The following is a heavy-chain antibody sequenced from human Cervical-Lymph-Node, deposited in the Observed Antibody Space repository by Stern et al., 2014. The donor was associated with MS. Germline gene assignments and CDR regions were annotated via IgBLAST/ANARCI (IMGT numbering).Heavy chain of an antibody. D-gene: IGHD2-8*01. V-gene: IGHV3-48*02. CDR3: ARGVFDL. CDR2: ISSRSSTI. Sequence: EVQLVESGGGLLKPGGSLRLSCAGSGFNFSAYAMNWARQAPGKGLEWVSHISSRSSTIYHADSVKGRVTISRDNARNSLYLQMNSLRDDDTAVYYCARGVFDLWGQGTMVSVSS. J-gene: IGHJ3*01. CDR1: GFNFSAYA.